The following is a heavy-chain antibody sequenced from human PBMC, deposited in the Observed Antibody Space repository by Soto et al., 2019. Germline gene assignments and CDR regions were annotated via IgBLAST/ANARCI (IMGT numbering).Heavy chain of an antibody. CDR3: ARVPGP. V-gene: IGHV4-39*07. CDR1: GASISIGTDY. CDR2: IHYSGST. J-gene: IGHJ5*02. Sequence: SETLSLTCSVSGASISIGTDYWGWIRQPPGKGLEWIGNIHYSGSTYYNPSLKSRVNISVDTSKNQFSLKLSSVTAADTAVYYCARVPGPWGQGSLVTVSS.